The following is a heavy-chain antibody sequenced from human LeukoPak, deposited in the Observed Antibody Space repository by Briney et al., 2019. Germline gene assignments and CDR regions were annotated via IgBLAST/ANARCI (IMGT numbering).Heavy chain of an antibody. Sequence: GSLRLSCAASGFTFSSSAMSWVRQPPGKGLEWIGYIYYSGSTNYNPSLKSRVTISVDTSKNQFSLKLSSVTAADTAVYYCARGSDLDAFDIWGQGTMVTVSS. J-gene: IGHJ3*02. V-gene: IGHV4-59*01. CDR3: ARGSDLDAFDI. CDR2: IYYSGST. CDR1: GFTFSSSA. D-gene: IGHD3-10*01.